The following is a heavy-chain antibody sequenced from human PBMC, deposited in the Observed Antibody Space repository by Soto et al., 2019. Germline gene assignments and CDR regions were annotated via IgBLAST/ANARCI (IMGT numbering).Heavy chain of an antibody. CDR3: ARETPVAAAGTYAY. D-gene: IGHD6-13*01. V-gene: IGHV1-2*04. CDR2: INPNSGGT. CDR1: GYTFTGYY. J-gene: IGHJ4*02. Sequence: GASVKVSCKASGYTFTGYYMHWVRQAPGQGLEWMGWINPNSGGTNYAQKFQGWVTMTRDTSISTAYMELSRLRSDDTAVYYCARETPVAAAGTYAYWGQGTLVTVS.